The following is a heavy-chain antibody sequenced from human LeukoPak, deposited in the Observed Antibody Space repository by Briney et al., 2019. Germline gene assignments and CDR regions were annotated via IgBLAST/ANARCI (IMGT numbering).Heavy chain of an antibody. D-gene: IGHD5-18*01. CDR3: ARGWDGFSYGI. CDR1: GFTFSSYW. V-gene: IGHV3-74*01. J-gene: IGHJ4*02. CDR2: VNTDGSTT. Sequence: GGSLRLSRAASGFTFSSYWIHWVRQAPGKGLVWISRVNTDGSTTSNADSVKGRFTISRDNAKNTVYLQMNSLRAEDTAVYYCARGWDGFSYGIWGQGTLVTVSS.